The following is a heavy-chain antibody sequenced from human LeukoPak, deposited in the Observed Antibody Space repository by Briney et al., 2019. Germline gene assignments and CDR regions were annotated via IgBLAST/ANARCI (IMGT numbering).Heavy chain of an antibody. CDR3: ARDGNFGDFEGWFDS. Sequence: GGSLRLSCAASGFTFSNYWMHWVRQAPGNGLVWVSRINSDGSRTTHADSVKGRFAISRDNAKNTLYLELNSLRGEDTAVYYCARDGNFGDFEGWFDSWGQGTLVTVSS. J-gene: IGHJ5*01. CDR2: INSDGSRT. V-gene: IGHV3-74*01. CDR1: GFTFSNYW. D-gene: IGHD4-17*01.